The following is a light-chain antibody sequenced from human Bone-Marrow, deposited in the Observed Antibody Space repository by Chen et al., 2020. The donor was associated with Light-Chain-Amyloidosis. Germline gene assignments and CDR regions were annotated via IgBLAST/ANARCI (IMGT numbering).Light chain of an antibody. CDR3: SSFTITNTLV. CDR1: SSDVGGDNH. Sequence: QSALTQPASVSGSPGQSINISCTGTSSDVGGDNHVSWYQQHPDKAPKLMIYEVTNRPSWVPDRFSGSKSDNTASLTISGLQPEDEADYFCSSFTITNTLVFGSGTRVTVL. J-gene: IGLJ1*01. CDR2: EVT. V-gene: IGLV2-14*01.